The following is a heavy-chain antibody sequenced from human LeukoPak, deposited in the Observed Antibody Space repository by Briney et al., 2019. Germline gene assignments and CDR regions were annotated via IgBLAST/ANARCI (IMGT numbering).Heavy chain of an antibody. CDR3: ARPYSSLALGYFDY. V-gene: IGHV3-48*04. D-gene: IGHD6-13*01. CDR2: ISSSSSTI. Sequence: PGGSLRLSCAASGFTFSSYSMNWVRQAPGKGLEWVSYISSSSSTIYYADSVKGRFTISRDNAKNSLYLQMNSLRAEDTAVYYCARPYSSLALGYFDYWGQGTLVTVSS. CDR1: GFTFSSYS. J-gene: IGHJ4*02.